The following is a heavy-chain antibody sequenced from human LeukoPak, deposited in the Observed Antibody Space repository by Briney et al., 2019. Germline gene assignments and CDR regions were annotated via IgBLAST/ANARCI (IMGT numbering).Heavy chain of an antibody. V-gene: IGHV4-31*03. CDR2: IYYSGNT. Sequence: SETLSLTCTVSGGSISSGDYYWSWIRQHPGKGLEWIGYIYYSGNTYYNPSLKSRVTISVDTSKNQFSLKLSSVTAADTAVYYCARVMGSVWAILFDPWGQGTLVTVSS. CDR1: GGSISSGDYY. J-gene: IGHJ5*02. D-gene: IGHD6-25*01. CDR3: ARVMGSVWAILFDP.